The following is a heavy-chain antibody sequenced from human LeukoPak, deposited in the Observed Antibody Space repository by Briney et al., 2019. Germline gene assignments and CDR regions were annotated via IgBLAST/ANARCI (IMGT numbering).Heavy chain of an antibody. CDR2: IYYSGST. CDR3: AREEPTSLWGDYVSVEDY. CDR1: GGSISSSSYY. Sequence: SETLSLTCTVSGGSISSSSYYWGWIRQPPGKGLEWIGSIYYSGSTYYNPSLKSRVTISVDTSKNQFSLKLSSVTAADTAVYYCAREEPTSLWGDYVSVEDYWGQGTLVTVSS. V-gene: IGHV4-39*07. J-gene: IGHJ4*02. D-gene: IGHD4-17*01.